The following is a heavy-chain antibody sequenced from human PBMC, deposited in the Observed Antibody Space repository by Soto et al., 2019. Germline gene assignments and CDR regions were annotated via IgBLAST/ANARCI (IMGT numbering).Heavy chain of an antibody. Sequence: SETLSLTCTVSGGSISSSSYYWGWIRQPPGKGLEWIGSIYYSGSTYYNPSLKSRVTISVDTSKNQFSLKLSSVTAADTAVYYCARHEFGDYWRFDPWGQGTLVTVSS. CDR2: IYYSGST. V-gene: IGHV4-39*01. CDR1: GGSISSSSYY. J-gene: IGHJ5*02. CDR3: ARHEFGDYWRFDP. D-gene: IGHD4-17*01.